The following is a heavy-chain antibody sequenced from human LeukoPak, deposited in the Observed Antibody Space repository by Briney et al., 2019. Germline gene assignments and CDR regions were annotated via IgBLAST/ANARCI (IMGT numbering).Heavy chain of an antibody. D-gene: IGHD6-19*01. CDR3: ARRSGIAVAGAFDY. V-gene: IGHV3-23*01. J-gene: IGHJ4*02. CDR2: ISGSGDST. CDR1: GFTFSNYA. Sequence: GGSLRLSCAASGFTFSNYAMRWVRKAPGEGLEWVSGISGSGDSTYYADSVKGRFTISRDNSKNTLYLQMNSLRAEDTAVYYCARRSGIAVAGAFDYWGQGTLVTVSS.